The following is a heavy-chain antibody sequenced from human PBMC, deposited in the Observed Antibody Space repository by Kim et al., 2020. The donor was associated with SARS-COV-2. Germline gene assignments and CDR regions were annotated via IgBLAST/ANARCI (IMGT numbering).Heavy chain of an antibody. CDR3: AREGNWGLLRSHWYFNL. V-gene: IGHV4-59*01. J-gene: IGHJ2*01. D-gene: IGHD7-27*01. CDR2: VSYSGNT. CDR1: GGSISSYY. Sequence: SETLSLTCTVSGGSISSYYWSWVRQPPEKGLEWIGYVSYSGNTKYNPSLKSRVSISVDTSKNQFSLKLNSVTTADTAVYFCAREGNWGLLRSHWYFNLWGRGTLVTVSS.